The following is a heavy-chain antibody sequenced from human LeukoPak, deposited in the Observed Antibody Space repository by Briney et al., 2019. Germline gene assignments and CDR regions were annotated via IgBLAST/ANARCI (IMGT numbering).Heavy chain of an antibody. V-gene: IGHV3-21*01. CDR3: ARDGGSGCDDAFDI. CDR1: GFTFSSYA. Sequence: GGSLRLSCAASGFTFSSYAMNWVRQAPGKGLEWVSSISTSSTYIYYADSVKGRFTISRDNAKNSLYLQMNSLRAEDTAVYYCARDGGSGCDDAFDIWGQGRLVTASS. J-gene: IGHJ3*02. CDR2: ISTSSTYI. D-gene: IGHD3-22*01.